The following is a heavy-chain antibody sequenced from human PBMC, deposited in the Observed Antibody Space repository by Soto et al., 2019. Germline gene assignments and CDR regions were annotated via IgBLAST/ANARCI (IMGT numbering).Heavy chain of an antibody. CDR1: VVSLSGYS. CDR3: ARRTPGGSETYSTSWFQP. Sequence: SETLSLTCAVYVVSLSGYSWTWIRHPPGRWLEWIGEINHSITTNYNPSLKSRVTISVDTSKNQFSLKLSSVTAADTAVYYCARRTPGGSETYSTSWFQPWGQATLVTVSS. V-gene: IGHV4-34*01. J-gene: IGHJ5*02. CDR2: INHSITT. D-gene: IGHD3-10*01.